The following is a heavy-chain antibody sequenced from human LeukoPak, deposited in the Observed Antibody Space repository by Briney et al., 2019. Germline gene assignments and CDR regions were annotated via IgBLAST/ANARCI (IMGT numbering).Heavy chain of an antibody. CDR1: GGSISSYY. D-gene: IGHD1-14*01. CDR3: ARGGAPDVDY. J-gene: IGHJ4*02. Sequence: PSETLSLTCTVSGGSISSYYWSWIRQPPGKELEWIGYIYYSGSTNYNPSLKSRVTISVDTSKNQFSLKLSSVTAADTAVYYCARGGAPDVDYWGQGTLVTVSS. V-gene: IGHV4-59*01. CDR2: IYYSGST.